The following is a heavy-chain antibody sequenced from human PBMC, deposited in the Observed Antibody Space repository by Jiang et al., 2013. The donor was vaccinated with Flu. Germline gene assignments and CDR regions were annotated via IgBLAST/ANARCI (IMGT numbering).Heavy chain of an antibody. Sequence: IRQSPSRGLEWLGRTYFQSKWYNDYAVSVKSRITINPDTSKNQFSLQLNSVTPEDTAVYYCARQVGYWDFDLWGRGTLVTVSS. J-gene: IGHJ2*01. V-gene: IGHV6-1*01. CDR3: ARQVGYWDFDL. CDR2: TYFQSKWYN.